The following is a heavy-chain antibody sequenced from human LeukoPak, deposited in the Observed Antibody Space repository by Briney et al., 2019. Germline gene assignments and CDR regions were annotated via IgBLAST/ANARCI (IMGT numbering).Heavy chain of an antibody. CDR2: IYSGGST. CDR3: ARLYDSSGYYHDAFDI. J-gene: IGHJ3*02. Sequence: GGSLRLSCAASGFTVSSNYMSWVRQAPGKGLEWVSVIYSGGSTYYADSVKGRFTISRDNSKDTLYLQMNSLRAEDTAVYYCARLYDSSGYYHDAFDIWSQGTMVTVSS. CDR1: GFTVSSNY. V-gene: IGHV3-53*01. D-gene: IGHD3-22*01.